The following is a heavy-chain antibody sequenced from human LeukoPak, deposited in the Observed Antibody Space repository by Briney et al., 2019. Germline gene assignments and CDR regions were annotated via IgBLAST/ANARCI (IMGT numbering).Heavy chain of an antibody. Sequence: ASVKVSFKVSGYTLTELSMHWVRQAPGKGLEWMGGFDPEDGETIYAQKFQGRVTMTEDTSTDTAYMELSSLRSEDTAVYYCAAIHRPSGSYYFDYWGQGTLVTVSS. CDR3: AAIHRPSGSYYFDY. J-gene: IGHJ4*02. CDR1: GYTLTELS. CDR2: FDPEDGET. V-gene: IGHV1-24*01. D-gene: IGHD1-26*01.